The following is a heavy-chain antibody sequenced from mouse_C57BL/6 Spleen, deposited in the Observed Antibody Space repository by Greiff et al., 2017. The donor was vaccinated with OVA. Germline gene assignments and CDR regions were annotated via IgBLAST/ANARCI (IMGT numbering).Heavy chain of an antibody. D-gene: IGHD2-2*01. CDR2: IYPGSGST. CDR3: ARIYYGYDPWFAY. CDR1: GYTFTSYW. V-gene: IGHV1-55*01. Sequence: QVQLKQPGAELVKPGASVKMSCKASGYTFTSYWITWVKQRPGQGLEWIGDIYPGSGSTNYNEKFKSKATLTVDTSSSTAYMPLSSLTSEDSAVYYWARIYYGYDPWFAYWGQGPLVTVSA. J-gene: IGHJ3*01.